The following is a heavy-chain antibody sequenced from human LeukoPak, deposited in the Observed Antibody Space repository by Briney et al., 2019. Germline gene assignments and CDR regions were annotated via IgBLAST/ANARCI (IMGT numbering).Heavy chain of an antibody. D-gene: IGHD6-13*01. CDR2: INWNGGST. V-gene: IGHV3-20*04. J-gene: IGHJ6*03. CDR3: ARALAPGIAAAGTRYYYYYMDV. CDR1: GFTFDDYG. Sequence: SGGSLRLSCAASGFTFDDYGMSWVRQAPGKGLEWVSGINWNGGSTGYADSVKGRFTISRDNAKNSLCLQMSSLRAEDTALYYCARALAPGIAAAGTRYYYYYMDVWGKGTTVTVSS.